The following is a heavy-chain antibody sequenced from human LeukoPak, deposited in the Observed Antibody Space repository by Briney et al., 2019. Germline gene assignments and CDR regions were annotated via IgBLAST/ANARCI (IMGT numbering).Heavy chain of an antibody. CDR2: IYYNGKA. Sequence: SETLSLTCTVSGGSISGYYWTWIRQPPGKGLEWIGQIYYNGKADYNPSLESRITISVDTSKNQMSLRLSSVTAADTAIYYCAKFGADYDMYVWGQGVTVAVSS. J-gene: IGHJ6*02. CDR3: AKFGADYDMYV. D-gene: IGHD3-16*01. V-gene: IGHV4-59*13. CDR1: GGSISGYY.